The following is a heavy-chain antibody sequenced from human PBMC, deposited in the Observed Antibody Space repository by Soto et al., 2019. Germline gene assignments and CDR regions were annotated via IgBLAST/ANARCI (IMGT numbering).Heavy chain of an antibody. D-gene: IGHD2-21*01. V-gene: IGHV4-59*01. CDR2: IYYSGST. J-gene: IGHJ4*02. CDR3: ARGALDRCGGFDY. Sequence: PSETLSLTCTASGGSISSYYWSWIRQPPGKGLEWIGYIYYSGSTNYNPSLKSRVTISVDTSKNQFSLKLSDVTAADTAVYYCARGALDRCGGFDYWGQGTLVTVAS. CDR1: GGSISSYY.